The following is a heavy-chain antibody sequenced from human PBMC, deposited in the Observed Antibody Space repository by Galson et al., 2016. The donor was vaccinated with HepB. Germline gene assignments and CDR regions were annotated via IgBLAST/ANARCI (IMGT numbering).Heavy chain of an antibody. CDR2: LHHGGTT. V-gene: IGHV4-39*01. Sequence: SETLSLTCTVSGGPITNNYYWAWIRQSPGKGLEWIGSLHHGGTTYYNPSLMSRFTTSVYTSKNQFSLNLNSVPAADTAVYYCARHALLGAKDFHNWGQGTLVTVS. D-gene: IGHD1-26*01. CDR1: GGPITNNYY. CDR3: ARHALLGAKDFHN. J-gene: IGHJ4*02.